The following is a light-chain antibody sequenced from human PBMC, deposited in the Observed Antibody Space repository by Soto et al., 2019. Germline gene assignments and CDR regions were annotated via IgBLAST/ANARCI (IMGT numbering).Light chain of an antibody. J-gene: IGKJ1*01. Sequence: DIVMTQSPLSXPVTPGEPASISCRSSQSLLHSNGYNYLDWYLQKPGQSPQLLICMGSNRASGVPDRFSGSGSGTDFTLTISRVEAEDFGVYYCMQTLQSPWTFGQGTKVDIK. CDR1: QSLLHSNGYNY. CDR3: MQTLQSPWT. V-gene: IGKV2-28*01. CDR2: MGS.